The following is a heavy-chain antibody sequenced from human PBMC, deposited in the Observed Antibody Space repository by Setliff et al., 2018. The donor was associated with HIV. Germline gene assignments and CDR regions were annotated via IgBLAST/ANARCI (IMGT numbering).Heavy chain of an antibody. D-gene: IGHD1-26*01. V-gene: IGHV4-4*07. CDR2: IYTSGST. CDR1: GGSISSHY. Sequence: PSETLSLTCTVSGGSISSHYWSWIRQPAGKGLEWIGHIYTSGSTNYNPSLKSRVIISIDTSKNQFSLQLSSVTAADTAVYYCARVQWDLLYVPDAFDIWGQGIMVTVSS. CDR3: ARVQWDLLYVPDAFDI. J-gene: IGHJ3*02.